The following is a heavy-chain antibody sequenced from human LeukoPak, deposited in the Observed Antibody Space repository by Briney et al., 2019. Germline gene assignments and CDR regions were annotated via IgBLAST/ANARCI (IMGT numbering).Heavy chain of an antibody. J-gene: IGHJ6*03. Sequence: SETLSLTSTVSGGSICSVDWGGGRQPPGKGLEWIGYIYYSGSTNYNPSLKSRVTISVDTSKNQFSLKLSSVTAADTAVYYCAREDWQLDYYYSMDVWRKGTTVTVSS. D-gene: IGHD6-6*01. CDR2: IYYSGST. CDR3: AREDWQLDYYYSMDV. V-gene: IGHV4-59*12. CDR1: GGSICSVD.